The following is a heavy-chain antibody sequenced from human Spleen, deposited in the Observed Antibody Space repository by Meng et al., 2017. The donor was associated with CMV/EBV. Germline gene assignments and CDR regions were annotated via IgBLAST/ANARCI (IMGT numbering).Heavy chain of an antibody. CDR2: VSHSGST. J-gene: IGHJ4*02. CDR1: GGSISSGDYY. D-gene: IGHD2-2*01. V-gene: IGHV4-39*01. CDR3: ARHQWGSSTSCFDY. Sequence: GSLRLSCTVSGGSISSGDYYWSWIRQPPGKGLEWIGEVSHSGSTNYNPSLKSRVTVSIDTSKNQFSLKLSSVTAADTAVYYCARHQWGSSTSCFDYWGQGTLVTVSS.